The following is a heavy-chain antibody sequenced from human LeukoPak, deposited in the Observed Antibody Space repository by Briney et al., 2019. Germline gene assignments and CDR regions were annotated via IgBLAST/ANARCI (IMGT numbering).Heavy chain of an antibody. CDR1: GYTFTSYY. CDR2: INPSGGST. Sequence: GASVKVSCKASGYTFTSYYMHWVRQAPGQGLEWMGIINPSGGSTSYAQKFQGRVTMTRDTSTSTVYMELSSLRSEDTAVYYCARTGPGARDYGSGSSYNDSWDYWGQGTLVTVSS. CDR3: ARTGPGARDYGSGSSYNDSWDY. J-gene: IGHJ4*02. D-gene: IGHD3-10*01. V-gene: IGHV1-46*01.